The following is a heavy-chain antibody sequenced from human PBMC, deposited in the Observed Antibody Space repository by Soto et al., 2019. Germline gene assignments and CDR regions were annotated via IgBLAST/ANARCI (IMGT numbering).Heavy chain of an antibody. Sequence: GESLKISCKGSGYSFAGYWITWVRQKPGKGLEWMGRIDPSDSQTYYSPSFRGHVTISVTKSITTVFLQWSSLRASDTAMYYYARQIYDSDTGPNFQYYFEAWGQGTPVTVSS. J-gene: IGHJ4*02. CDR3: ARQIYDSDTGPNFQYYFEA. CDR1: GYSFAGYW. CDR2: IDPSDSQT. D-gene: IGHD3-22*01. V-gene: IGHV5-10-1*01.